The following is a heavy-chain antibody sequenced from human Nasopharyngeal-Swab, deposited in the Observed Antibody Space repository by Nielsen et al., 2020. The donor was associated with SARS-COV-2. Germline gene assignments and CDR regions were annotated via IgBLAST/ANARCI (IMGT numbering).Heavy chain of an antibody. V-gene: IGHV2-70*11. D-gene: IGHD6-13*01. CDR1: GFSLSTSGMC. CDR2: IEWDDEK. J-gene: IGHJ5*02. Sequence: LVIPTQTLTLTCTFSGFSLSTSGMCVSWIRQPPGKALEWLARIEWDDEKYYSTSLKTRPTISGDPSQNKMVLTMTNMDPVDTATYYCVMSIAAAGMGFDPWGQGTLVTVSS. CDR3: VMSIAAAGMGFDP.